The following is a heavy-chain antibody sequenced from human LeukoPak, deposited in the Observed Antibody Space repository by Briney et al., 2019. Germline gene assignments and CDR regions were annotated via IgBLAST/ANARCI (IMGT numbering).Heavy chain of an antibody. CDR1: GYWFNNYC. Sequence: AAVKVSCKDSGYWFNNYCIIGVRQAPRQELEWMGWINPYNGNTNYAQKLQGRVTMTTDTSTSTAYMDLRSLRSDDTAVYYCARERSGWFFSNWGQGTLVSVSS. CDR3: ARERSGWFFSN. J-gene: IGHJ4*02. D-gene: IGHD6-19*01. V-gene: IGHV1-18*01. CDR2: INPYNGNT.